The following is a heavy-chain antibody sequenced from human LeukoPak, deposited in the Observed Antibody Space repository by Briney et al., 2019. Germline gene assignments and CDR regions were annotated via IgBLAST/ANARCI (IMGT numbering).Heavy chain of an antibody. CDR1: GFTFNRFY. J-gene: IGHJ4*02. V-gene: IGHV3-64D*06. Sequence: GGSLRLSCAASGFTFNRFYLHWVRQAPGKGLEFVSHISSNGATTYYADSVKGRFTISRDNSKNTLYLQMSSLRADDTAVYYCVKDRSIAAPNNDFFDSWGQGALVTVSS. D-gene: IGHD6-6*01. CDR3: VKDRSIAAPNNDFFDS. CDR2: ISSNGATT.